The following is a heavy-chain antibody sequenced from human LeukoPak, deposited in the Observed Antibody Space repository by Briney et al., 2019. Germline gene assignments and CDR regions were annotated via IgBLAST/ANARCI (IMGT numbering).Heavy chain of an antibody. V-gene: IGHV4-38-2*02. CDR3: ARTCSGGSCLLTN. CDR1: GYSISSGYY. CDR2: IYHSGST. Sequence: SETLSPTCTVSGYSISSGYYWGWIRQPPGKGLEWIGSIYHSGSTYYNPSLKSRVTISVDTSKNQFSLKLSSVTAADTAVYYCARTCSGGSCLLTNWGQGTLVTVSS. D-gene: IGHD2-15*01. J-gene: IGHJ4*02.